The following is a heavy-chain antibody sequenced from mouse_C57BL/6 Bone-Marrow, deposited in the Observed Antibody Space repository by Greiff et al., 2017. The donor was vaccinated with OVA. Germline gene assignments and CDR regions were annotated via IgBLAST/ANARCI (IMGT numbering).Heavy chain of an antibody. CDR3: APVLPFAY. Sequence: QVQLKESGAELARPGASVKLSCKASGYTFTSYGISWVKQRTGQGLEWIGEIYPRSGNTYYNEKFKGKATLTADKSSSTAYMELRSLTSEDSAVYFCAPVLPFAYWGQGTLVTVTA. J-gene: IGHJ3*01. V-gene: IGHV1-81*01. CDR2: IYPRSGNT. CDR1: GYTFTSYG. D-gene: IGHD1-1*01.